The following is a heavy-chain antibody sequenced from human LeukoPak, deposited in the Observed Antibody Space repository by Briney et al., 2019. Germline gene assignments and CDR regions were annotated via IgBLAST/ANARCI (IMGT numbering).Heavy chain of an antibody. CDR3: ARHPGIAVAGLDY. CDR2: IIPIFGTA. J-gene: IGHJ4*02. V-gene: IGHV1-69*13. CDR1: GGTFSSYA. Sequence: ASVKVSCKASGGTFSSYAISWVRQAPGQGLEWMGGIIPIFGTANYAQKFQGRVTNTADESTSTAYMELSSLRSEDTAVYYCARHPGIAVAGLDYWGQGTLVTVSS. D-gene: IGHD6-19*01.